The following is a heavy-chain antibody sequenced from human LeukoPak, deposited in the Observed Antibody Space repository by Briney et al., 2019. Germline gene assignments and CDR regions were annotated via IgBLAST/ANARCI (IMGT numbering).Heavy chain of an antibody. V-gene: IGHV1-46*01. Sequence: GASVKVSCKASGYTFTSYYMHWVRQAPGQGLEWMGIINPSGGSTSYAQKFQGRVTMTRDMSTSTVYMELSSLRSEDTAVYYCARAPSMINWFDPWGQGTLVTVSS. J-gene: IGHJ5*02. CDR3: ARAPSMINWFDP. CDR1: GYTFTSYY. D-gene: IGHD3-22*01. CDR2: INPSGGST.